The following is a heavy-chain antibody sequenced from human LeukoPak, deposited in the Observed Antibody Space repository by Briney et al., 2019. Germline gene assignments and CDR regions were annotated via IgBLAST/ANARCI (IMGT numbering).Heavy chain of an antibody. D-gene: IGHD2-15*01. CDR3: ARVWWHRGHGFDS. J-gene: IGHJ5*01. V-gene: IGHV4-61*02. CDR2: VYTSGST. CDR1: GDFIISGSYY. Sequence: PSETLSLTCTVSGDFIISGSYYWIWIRQPAGKTLEWIGRVYTSGSTNYNPSVESRATISIDTADNQFSLRLSSVTAADTAIYYCARVWWHRGHGFDSWGQGTLVTVSS.